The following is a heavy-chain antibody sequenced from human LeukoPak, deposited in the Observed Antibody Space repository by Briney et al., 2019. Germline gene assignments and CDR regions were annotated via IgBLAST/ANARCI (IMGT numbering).Heavy chain of an antibody. CDR3: ARSHPGYYFDY. CDR2: IYYSGST. V-gene: IGHV4-59*01. Sequence: SETLSLTCTVSGGSISSYYWSWIRQPPGKGLEWIGYIYYSGSTNYNPSPKSRVTISVDTSKNQLSLKLSSVTAAHTAVYYCARSHPGYYFDYWGPGTLVTASS. J-gene: IGHJ4*02. CDR1: GGSISSYY.